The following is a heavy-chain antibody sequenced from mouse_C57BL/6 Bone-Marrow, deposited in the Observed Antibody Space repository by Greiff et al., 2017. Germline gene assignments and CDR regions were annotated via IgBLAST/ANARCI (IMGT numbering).Heavy chain of an antibody. V-gene: IGHV1-69*01. J-gene: IGHJ4*01. CDR1: GYTFTSYW. D-gene: IGHD2-3*01. CDR3: ARGLLRRAMDY. Sequence: QVQLKQPGAELVMPGASVKLSCKASGYTFTSYWMHWVKQRPGQGLEWIGEIDPSDSYTNYNQKFKGKSTLAVDKSSSTAYMQLSSLTSEDSEVYYCARGLLRRAMDYWGQGTSVTVSS. CDR2: IDPSDSYT.